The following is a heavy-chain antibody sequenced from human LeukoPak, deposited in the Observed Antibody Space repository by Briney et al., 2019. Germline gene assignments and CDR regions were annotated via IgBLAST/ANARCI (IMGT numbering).Heavy chain of an antibody. D-gene: IGHD3-10*01. CDR3: ARTHITMVRGVIAAVFDY. V-gene: IGHV4-30-2*01. CDR2: IYHSGST. J-gene: IGHJ4*02. Sequence: SETLSLTCAVSGGSISSGGYFWSWIRQPPGKGLEWIGYIYHSGSTYYNPSLKSRVTISVDRSKNQFSLKLSSVTAADTAVYYCARTHITMVRGVIAAVFDYWGQGTLVTVSS. CDR1: GGSISSGGYF.